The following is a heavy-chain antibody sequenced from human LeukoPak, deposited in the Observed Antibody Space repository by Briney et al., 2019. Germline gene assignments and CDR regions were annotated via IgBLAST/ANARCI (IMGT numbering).Heavy chain of an antibody. CDR2: FSGSGGTT. CDR1: GFTFSSYA. D-gene: IGHD6-6*01. J-gene: IGHJ6*03. Sequence: PGGSLRLSCAASGFTFSSYAMHWVRQAPGKGLEWVSGFSGSGGTTYYADSVKGRFTISRDNSKNTLYLQMNSLRAEDTAVYYCAGSSSSRYYYYYYMDVWGKGTTVTVSS. CDR3: AGSSSSRYYYYYYMDV. V-gene: IGHV3-23*01.